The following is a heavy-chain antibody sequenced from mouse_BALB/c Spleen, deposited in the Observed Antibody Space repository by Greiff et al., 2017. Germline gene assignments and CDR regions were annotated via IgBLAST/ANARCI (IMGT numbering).Heavy chain of an antibody. J-gene: IGHJ3*01. CDR2: IDPSDSET. Sequence: QVQLQQPGAELVRPGASVKLSCKASGYTFTSYWMYWVKQRPGQGLEWIGMIDPSDSETHYNQMFKDKATLTVDKSSSTAYMQLSSLTSEDSAVYCSTRDGSAAALDYWGQGTLVTVSA. D-gene: IGHD1-2*01. V-gene: IGHV1-61*01. CDR3: TRDGSAAALDY. CDR1: GYTFTSYW.